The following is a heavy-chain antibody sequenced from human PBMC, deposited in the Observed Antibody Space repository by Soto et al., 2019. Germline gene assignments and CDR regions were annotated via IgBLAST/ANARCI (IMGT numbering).Heavy chain of an antibody. D-gene: IGHD1-7*01. J-gene: IGHJ5*02. CDR1: GGSINRDY. V-gene: IGHV4-59*08. Sequence: PSETLSLTCTVSGGSINRDYWSWIRQSPGKGLEWIGQIYYTGSTNYNPSLKSRVTISVDRSKNQFSLRLSSVTAADTAVYYAMAKTTLYNWFDPWGQGTLVTVSS. CDR2: IYYTGST. CDR3: MAKTTLYNWFDP.